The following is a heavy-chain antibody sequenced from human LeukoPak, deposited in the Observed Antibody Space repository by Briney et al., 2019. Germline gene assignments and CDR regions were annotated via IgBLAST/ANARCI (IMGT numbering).Heavy chain of an antibody. CDR2: INPNSGGT. CDR3: ARGVIQQWLDPHVWFDY. CDR1: GYTFTGYY. D-gene: IGHD6-19*01. Sequence: ASVKVSCKASGYTFTGYYMHWVRQAPGQGLEWMGWINPNSGGTNYAQKFQGRVTMTRDTSISTAYMELSRLRSDDTAAYYCARGVIQQWLDPHVWFDYWGQGTLVTVSS. J-gene: IGHJ4*02. V-gene: IGHV1-2*02.